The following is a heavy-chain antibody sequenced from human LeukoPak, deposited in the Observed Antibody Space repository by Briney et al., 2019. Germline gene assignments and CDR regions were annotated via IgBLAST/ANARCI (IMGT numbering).Heavy chain of an antibody. CDR2: MNPNSGNT. J-gene: IGHJ3*02. Sequence: ASVKVSCKASGYTFTSYDINWVRQATGQGLEWMGWMNPNSGNTGYAQKFQGRVTMTRNTSISTVYMELSSLRSEDTAVYYCARDASGVAAFDIWGQGTMVTVSS. V-gene: IGHV1-8*01. CDR1: GYTFTSYD. CDR3: ARDASGVAAFDI. D-gene: IGHD6-25*01.